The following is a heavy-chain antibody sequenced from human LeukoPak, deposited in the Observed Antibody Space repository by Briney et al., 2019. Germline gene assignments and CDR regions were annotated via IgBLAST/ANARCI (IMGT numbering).Heavy chain of an antibody. CDR3: ARRTHMVNDAFDI. CDR1: GFTVSSNS. Sequence: GGSLRLFCTVSGFTVSSNSMSWVRQAPGKGLEWVSFIYSDNTHYSDSVKGRFTISRDNSKNTMYLQMISLRAEDTAVYYCARRTHMVNDAFDIWGQGTMVTVSS. CDR2: IYSDNT. D-gene: IGHD4/OR15-4a*01. V-gene: IGHV3-53*01. J-gene: IGHJ3*02.